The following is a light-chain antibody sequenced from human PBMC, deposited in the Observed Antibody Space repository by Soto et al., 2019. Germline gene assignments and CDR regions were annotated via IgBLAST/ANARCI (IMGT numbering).Light chain of an antibody. J-gene: IGLJ1*01. CDR3: SSYTRSSTHV. CDR2: DVS. V-gene: IGLV2-14*01. CDR1: SSDIGGYDY. Sequence: QSVLTRPASVSGSPGQSITISCTGTSSDIGGYDYVSWYQQHPGKAPKLMIYDVSNRPSGVSNRFSGSKSANTASLTISGLQAEDEADYYCSSYTRSSTHVFGTGTKVTVL.